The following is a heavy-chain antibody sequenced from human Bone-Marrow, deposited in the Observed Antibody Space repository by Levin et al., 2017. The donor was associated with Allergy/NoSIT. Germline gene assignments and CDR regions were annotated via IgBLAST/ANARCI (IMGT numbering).Heavy chain of an antibody. D-gene: IGHD6-13*01. V-gene: IGHV4-39*01. CDR1: GFTFSSYW. Sequence: GSLRLSCAASGFTFSSYWMSWVRQPPGKGLEWIGSSFYSGTTFYNPSLKSRVSISVDTSKNQFSLSLSSVTAADTAVYYCATLSAGLFFDYWGQGALVIVSS. CDR3: ATLSAGLFFDY. CDR2: SFYSGTT. J-gene: IGHJ4*02.